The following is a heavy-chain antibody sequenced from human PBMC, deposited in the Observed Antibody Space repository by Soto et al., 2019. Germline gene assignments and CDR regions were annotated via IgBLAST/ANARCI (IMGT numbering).Heavy chain of an antibody. D-gene: IGHD3-9*01. CDR1: GGSFSGYY. CDR3: ALRYFEPKRYFHH. Sequence: PSETLSLTCAVYGGSFSGYYWSWIRQPPGKGLEWIGEINHSGSTNYNPSLKSRVTISVDTSKNQFSLKLSSVTAADTAVYYCALRYFEPKRYFHHWGQGTLVTVSS. CDR2: INHSGST. V-gene: IGHV4-34*01. J-gene: IGHJ1*01.